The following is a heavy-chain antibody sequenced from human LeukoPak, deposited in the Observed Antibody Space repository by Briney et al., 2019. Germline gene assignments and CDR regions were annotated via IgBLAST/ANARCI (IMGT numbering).Heavy chain of an antibody. J-gene: IGHJ4*02. CDR2: IYYSGST. CDR1: GGSISSGGYY. CDR3: ARETDPSIKPSGYSSGYSPKNMGFDY. V-gene: IGHV4-31*03. D-gene: IGHD5-18*01. Sequence: SQTLSLTCTVSGGSISSGGYYWSWIRQHPGKGLEWIGYIYYSGSTYYNPSLKSRVTISVDTSKNQFSLKLSSVTAADTAVYYCARETDPSIKPSGYSSGYSPKNMGFDYWGQGTLVTVSS.